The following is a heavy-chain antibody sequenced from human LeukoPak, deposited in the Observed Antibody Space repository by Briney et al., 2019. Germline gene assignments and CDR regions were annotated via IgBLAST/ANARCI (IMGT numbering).Heavy chain of an antibody. CDR3: TKGGGISIFGVFFEFSSES. J-gene: IGHJ5*02. CDR1: GFTVSSNY. D-gene: IGHD3-3*01. V-gene: IGHV3-23*01. Sequence: QPGGSLRLSCAASGFTVSSNYMSWVRQAPGKGLEWVSSICGNGGSTYYADSVKGRFTISRDNSKNTLFLQMNSLRAEDTAIYYCTKGGGISIFGVFFEFSSESWGQGTLVTVSS. CDR2: ICGNGGST.